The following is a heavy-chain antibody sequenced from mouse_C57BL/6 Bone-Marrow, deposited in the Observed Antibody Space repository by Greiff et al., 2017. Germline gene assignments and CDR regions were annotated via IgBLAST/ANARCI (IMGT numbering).Heavy chain of an antibody. J-gene: IGHJ2*01. CDR3: ARDEIYYGCDY. V-gene: IGHV3-6*01. CDR1: GYSITSGYY. D-gene: IGHD2-2*01. CDR2: ISYDGSN. Sequence: EVQLQESGPGLVKPSQSLSLTCSVTGYSITSGYYWNWIRQFPGNKLEWMGYISYDGSNNYNPSLKNRISITRDTSKNQFFLKLNSVTTEDTATYYCARDEIYYGCDYWGQGTTLTVSS.